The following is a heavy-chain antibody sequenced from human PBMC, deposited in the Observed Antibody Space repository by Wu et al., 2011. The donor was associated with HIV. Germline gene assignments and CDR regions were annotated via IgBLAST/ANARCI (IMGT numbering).Heavy chain of an antibody. V-gene: IGHV1-2*02. Sequence: KASGYTFTGYYIHWVRQAPGQGLEWMGWINPDSGGTNYAQKFQGRVTMTRDTSITAAYMELSRLRSDDTAVYYCARGHVITMIVGPGYWYFDLWGRGTLVTVSS. CDR3: ARGHVITMIVGPGYWYFDL. CDR2: INPDSGGT. J-gene: IGHJ2*01. D-gene: IGHD3-22*01. CDR1: GYTFTGYY.